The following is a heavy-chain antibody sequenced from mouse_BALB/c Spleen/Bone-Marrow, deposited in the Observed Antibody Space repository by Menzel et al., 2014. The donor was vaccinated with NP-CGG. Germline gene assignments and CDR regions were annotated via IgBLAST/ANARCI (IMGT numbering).Heavy chain of an antibody. D-gene: IGHD2-10*02. J-gene: IGHJ2*01. Sequence: VQLQESGAELVRPGSSVKISCKASGYPFSSYWMSWVKQRPGQGLEWIGQIYPGDGETNYNGKFKGNATLTADKSSSTAYMQLISLTSEDSAVYFGARKYGDYWGQGPTLTVSS. V-gene: IGHV1-80*01. CDR3: ARKYGDY. CDR1: GYPFSSYW. CDR2: IYPGDGET.